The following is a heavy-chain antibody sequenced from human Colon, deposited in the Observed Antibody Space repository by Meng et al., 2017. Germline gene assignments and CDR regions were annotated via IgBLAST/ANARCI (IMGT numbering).Heavy chain of an antibody. V-gene: IGHV1-69*08. J-gene: IGHJ4*02. CDR2: IIPILGIA. Sequence: QVQLVQSGAEVKKPGSSVKVSGKASGGTFSSYTISWVRQAPGQGLEWMGRIIPILGIANYAQKFQGRVTITADKSTSTAYMELSSLRSEDTAVYYCARDGASSSGYPLFVWGQGTLVTVSS. CDR1: GGTFSSYT. D-gene: IGHD3-22*01. CDR3: ARDGASSSGYPLFV.